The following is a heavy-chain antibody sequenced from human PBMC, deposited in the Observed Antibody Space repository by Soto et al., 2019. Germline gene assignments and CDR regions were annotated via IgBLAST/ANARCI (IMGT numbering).Heavy chain of an antibody. CDR2: SSATGAGT. Sequence: PGASLRLSCAASGFTFSSYGMTWVRQAPGKGLELVSFSSATGAGTYYADSVKGRFTISRDNSKNTLYLQMTSLRADDTAVYYCAKDRRAGGNYGFYSDFWGQGALVTVSS. CDR3: AKDRRAGGNYGFYSDF. J-gene: IGHJ1*01. V-gene: IGHV3-23*01. D-gene: IGHD1-7*01. CDR1: GFTFSSYG.